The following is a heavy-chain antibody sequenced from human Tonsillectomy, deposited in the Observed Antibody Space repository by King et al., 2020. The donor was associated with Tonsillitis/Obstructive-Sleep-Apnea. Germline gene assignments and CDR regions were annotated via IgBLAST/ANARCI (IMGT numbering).Heavy chain of an antibody. Sequence: VQLVESGGGVVRPGGSLRLSCAASGFTFDDYGMSWVRQAPGKGLEWVSGINWNGGSTGYADSVKSRFTISRDNAKNSLYLQMNSLRAEDTALYYCASLTTHYYDSSGYDYDAFDIWGQGTMVTVSS. D-gene: IGHD3-22*01. J-gene: IGHJ3*02. V-gene: IGHV3-20*04. CDR3: ASLTTHYYDSSGYDYDAFDI. CDR2: INWNGGST. CDR1: GFTFDDYG.